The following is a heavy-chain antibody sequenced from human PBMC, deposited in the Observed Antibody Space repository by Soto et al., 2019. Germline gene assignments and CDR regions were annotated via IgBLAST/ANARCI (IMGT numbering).Heavy chain of an antibody. J-gene: IGHJ5*02. Sequence: GGSLRLSCAASGFTFSRYSMYWVRLALGKGLEWVSSISSSSSYIYDADSVKGRFTISRDNAKSSVYLQINSLRAEATAVYYCPPLAIVVVPSFILPGRRQSCYDPWGQGTLV. D-gene: IGHD2-2*02. CDR3: PPLAIVVVPSFILPGRRQSCYDP. CDR1: GFTFSRYS. V-gene: IGHV3-21*01. CDR2: ISSSSSYI.